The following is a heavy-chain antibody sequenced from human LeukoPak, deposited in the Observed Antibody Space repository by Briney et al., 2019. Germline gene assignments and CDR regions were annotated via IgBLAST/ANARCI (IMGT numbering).Heavy chain of an antibody. CDR3: AIWTSGNY. CDR2: MDPSGSHK. CDR1: EFICNRSL. J-gene: IGHJ4*02. V-gene: IGHV3-7*01. D-gene: IGHD1-1*01. Sequence: PGESLTLSRSASEFICNRSLMMGLRQAPAKGLEGVANMDPSGSHKRYVASVKGRFTNTQDNHGTSLYLDMYGLRAEGTAIYYCAIWTSGNYWGQGAIVTVSS.